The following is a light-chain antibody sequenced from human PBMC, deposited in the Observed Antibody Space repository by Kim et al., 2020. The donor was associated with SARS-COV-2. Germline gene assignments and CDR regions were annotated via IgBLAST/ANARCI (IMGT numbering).Light chain of an antibody. V-gene: IGLV7-46*01. Sequence: PGGTVTLSYAASKGAVTSGHVHFWFQKKPGQGPRTLIYVTDKKHSWTPARFSGALLGDKAALTLSGAKPEDEAEYYCLLSYSGGRVFGGGTQLTVL. CDR3: LLSYSGGRV. CDR1: KGAVTSGHV. CDR2: VTD. J-gene: IGLJ3*02.